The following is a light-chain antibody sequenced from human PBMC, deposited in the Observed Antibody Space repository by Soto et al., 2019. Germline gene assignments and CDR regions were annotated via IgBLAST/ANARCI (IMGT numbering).Light chain of an antibody. CDR1: SSDVGYYNF. V-gene: IGLV2-8*01. Sequence: QSVLTQPPSASGSPGQSVSISCTGTSSDVGYYNFVSWYQQHPGKAPKLMIYEVTKRPSGVPDRFSGSKSGNTASLTVSGFQAEDEADYYCSSYAGSDNFPFGGGTKVTVL. CDR3: SSYAGSDNFP. CDR2: EVT. J-gene: IGLJ2*01.